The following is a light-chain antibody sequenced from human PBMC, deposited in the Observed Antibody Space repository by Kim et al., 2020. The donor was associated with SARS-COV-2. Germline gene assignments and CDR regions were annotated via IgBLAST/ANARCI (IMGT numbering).Light chain of an antibody. Sequence: EIVLMQSPGTLSLSPGERATLSCRASQSVSSSYLAWYQQKPGQAPRLLIYGASSRATGIPDRFSGSGSGTDFTLTISRLEPEDFAVYYCQQYGGSPLTFGGGTKVDIK. J-gene: IGKJ4*01. V-gene: IGKV3-20*01. CDR3: QQYGGSPLT. CDR2: GAS. CDR1: QSVSSSY.